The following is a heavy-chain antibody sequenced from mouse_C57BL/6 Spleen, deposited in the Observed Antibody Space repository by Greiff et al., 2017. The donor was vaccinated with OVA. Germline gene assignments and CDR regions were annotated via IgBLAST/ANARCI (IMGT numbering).Heavy chain of an antibody. J-gene: IGHJ2*01. D-gene: IGHD4-1*01. Sequence: EVKLQESGPGLVKPSQSLSLTCSVTGYSITSGYYWNWIRQFPGNKLEWMGYISYDGSNNYNPSLKNRISITRDTSKNQFFLKLNSVTTEDTDTYYCAREGSLGPHFDYWGQGTTLTVSS. CDR1: GYSITSGYY. V-gene: IGHV3-6*01. CDR3: AREGSLGPHFDY. CDR2: ISYDGSN.